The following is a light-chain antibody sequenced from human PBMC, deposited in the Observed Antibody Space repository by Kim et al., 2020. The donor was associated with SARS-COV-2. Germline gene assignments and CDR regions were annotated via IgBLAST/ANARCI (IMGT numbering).Light chain of an antibody. CDR2: AAT. CDR3: QKYDNAPYT. Sequence: DIQMTQSPSSLSASVGDRITISCRASQDIKNSLAWYQQTPGKVPRLLIYAATTLQSGVPSRFSGSASGTDFTLTINSLRPEDIATYYCQKYDNAPYTFGQGTKLEI. V-gene: IGKV1-27*01. J-gene: IGKJ2*01. CDR1: QDIKNS.